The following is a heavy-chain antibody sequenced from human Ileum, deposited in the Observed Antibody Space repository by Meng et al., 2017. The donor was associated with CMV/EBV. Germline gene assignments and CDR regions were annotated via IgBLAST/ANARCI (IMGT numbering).Heavy chain of an antibody. CDR2: MSASGNSR. D-gene: IGHD3-3*01. CDR1: GIPFSNYP. J-gene: IGHJ5*02. V-gene: IGHV3-23*01. CDR3: AGGGPAIFSPFDP. Sequence: GESLKISCAASGIPFSNYPMSWVRQAPGMGLEWVAGMSASGNSRYDAESAKGRFTISRDNSQNTLYLEMKSLRVDDSAVYYCAGGGPAIFSPFDPWGRGTLVTVSS.